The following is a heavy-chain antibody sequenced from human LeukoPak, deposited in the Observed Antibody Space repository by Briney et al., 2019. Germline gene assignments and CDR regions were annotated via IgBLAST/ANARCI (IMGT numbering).Heavy chain of an antibody. CDR2: INSDGSST. CDR1: GFTFSSYW. CDR3: ARGRRTYYYDSSGYLDY. D-gene: IGHD3-22*01. Sequence: GGPLRLSCAASGFTFSSYWMHWVRQAPGKGLVWVSRINSDGSSTSYADSVKGRFTISRDNAKNTLYLQMNSLRAEDTAVYYCARGRRTYYYDSSGYLDYWGQGTLVTVSS. J-gene: IGHJ4*02. V-gene: IGHV3-74*01.